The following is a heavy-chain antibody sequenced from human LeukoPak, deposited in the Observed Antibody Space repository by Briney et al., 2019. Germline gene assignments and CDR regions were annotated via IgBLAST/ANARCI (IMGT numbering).Heavy chain of an antibody. D-gene: IGHD6-6*01. Sequence: GASVKVSCKASGYTFTGYYMHWVRQAPGQGLEWMGRINPNSGGTNYAQKFQGRVTMTRDTSISTAYMELSRLRSDDTAVYYCARVTIAARPIYYFDYWGQGTLVTVSS. CDR2: INPNSGGT. CDR3: ARVTIAARPIYYFDY. CDR1: GYTFTGYY. V-gene: IGHV1-2*06. J-gene: IGHJ4*02.